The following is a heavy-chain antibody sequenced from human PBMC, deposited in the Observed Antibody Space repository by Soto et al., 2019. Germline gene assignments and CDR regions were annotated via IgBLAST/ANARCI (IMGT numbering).Heavy chain of an antibody. CDR3: ARGLHSLFDY. Sequence: GGSLRLSCAASGFTFSNYGMHWVRQAPGKGLEWVAVIWYDGNNKYYADSVKGRFTISRDNSNNTLYVQMTSLRAGDTAVYYCARGLHSLFDYWGQGTLVTVSS. CDR1: GFTFSNYG. V-gene: IGHV3-33*01. J-gene: IGHJ4*02. D-gene: IGHD2-21*01. CDR2: IWYDGNNK.